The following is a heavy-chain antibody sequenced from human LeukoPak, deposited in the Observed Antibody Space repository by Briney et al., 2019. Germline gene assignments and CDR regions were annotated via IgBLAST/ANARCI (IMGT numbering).Heavy chain of an antibody. CDR3: ARRYSSGWLLDY. D-gene: IGHD6-19*01. V-gene: IGHV1-46*01. Sequence: ASVKVFCKASGYTFTSYYMHWVRQAPGQGLEWMGIINPSGGSTSYAQKFQGRVTMTRDTSTSTVYMELSSLRSEDTAVYYCARRYSSGWLLDYWGQGTLVTVSS. J-gene: IGHJ4*02. CDR1: GYTFTSYY. CDR2: INPSGGST.